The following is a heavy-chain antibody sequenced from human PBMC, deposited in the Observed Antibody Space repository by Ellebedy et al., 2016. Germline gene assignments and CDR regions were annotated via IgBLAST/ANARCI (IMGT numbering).Heavy chain of an antibody. CDR3: ARQVYGGPDY. V-gene: IGHV3-74*01. CDR2: INSDGSST. CDR1: GFTFSSYW. D-gene: IGHD4-23*01. J-gene: IGHJ4*02. Sequence: GESLKISCAASGFTFSSYWMHWVRQAPGKGLVWVSRINSDGSSTSYADSVKGRFTISRDNAKNTLYLQMNSLRAEDTAVYYCARQVYGGPDYWGQGTLVTVSS.